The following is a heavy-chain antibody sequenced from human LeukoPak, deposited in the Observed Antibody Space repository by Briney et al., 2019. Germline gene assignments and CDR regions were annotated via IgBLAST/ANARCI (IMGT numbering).Heavy chain of an antibody. J-gene: IGHJ4*02. CDR3: ARDESSGYYLIDY. V-gene: IGHV3-21*01. CDR1: GFTFSSYS. Sequence: GGSLRLSCAASGFTFSSYSMNWVRQAPGKGLEWVSSISCSSSYIYYADSVKGRFTISRDNAKNSLYLQMNSLRAEDTAVYYCARDESSGYYLIDYWGQGTLVTVSS. CDR2: ISCSSSYI. D-gene: IGHD3-22*01.